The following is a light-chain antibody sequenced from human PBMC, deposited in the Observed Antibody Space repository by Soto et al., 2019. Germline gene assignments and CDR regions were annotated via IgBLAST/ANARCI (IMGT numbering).Light chain of an antibody. CDR3: CSYTDSRTHI. J-gene: IGLJ1*01. V-gene: IGLV2-14*01. CDR1: SSDVGGYNY. Sequence: QSALTQPASVSGSPGQSITISCTGTSSDVGGYNYVSWYQQHPGKAPKLIIFEVSYRPSGISNRFSASKSGDTASLTISGLQADDEADYYCCSYTDSRTHIFXRGTKLTVL. CDR2: EVS.